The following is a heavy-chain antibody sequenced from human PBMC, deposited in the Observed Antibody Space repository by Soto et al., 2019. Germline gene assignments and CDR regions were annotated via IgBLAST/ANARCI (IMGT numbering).Heavy chain of an antibody. D-gene: IGHD6-13*01. J-gene: IGHJ4*02. Sequence: GGSLRLSCAASGFTFSSYSMNWVRQAPGKGLEWVSYISSSARTTYYADSVKGRFTISRDNAKNSLYLQMNSLRDEDTAVYYCARDRITAAYFFDYWGQGTLVTVSS. CDR3: ARDRITAAYFFDY. CDR2: ISSSARTT. CDR1: GFTFSSYS. V-gene: IGHV3-48*02.